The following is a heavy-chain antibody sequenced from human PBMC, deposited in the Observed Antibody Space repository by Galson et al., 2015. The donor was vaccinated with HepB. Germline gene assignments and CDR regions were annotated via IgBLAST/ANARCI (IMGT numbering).Heavy chain of an antibody. D-gene: IGHD2-15*01. V-gene: IGHV3-33*01. J-gene: IGHJ3*02. Sequence: SLRLSCAASGFTFSSYGMHWVRQAPGKGLEWVAVIWYDGSNKYYADSVKGRFTISRDNSKNTLYLQMNSLRAEDTAVYYCARDGYCSGGSCPNDAFDIWGQGTMVTVSS. CDR2: IWYDGSNK. CDR3: ARDGYCSGGSCPNDAFDI. CDR1: GFTFSSYG.